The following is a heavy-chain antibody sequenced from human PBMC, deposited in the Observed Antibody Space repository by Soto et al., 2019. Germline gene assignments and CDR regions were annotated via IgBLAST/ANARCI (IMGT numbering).Heavy chain of an antibody. D-gene: IGHD3-10*01. V-gene: IGHV5-51*01. Sequence: GESLKISCKGSGYSFTSYWIGWVRQMPGKGLEWMGIIYPGDSDTRYSPSFQGQVTISADKSISTAYLQWSSLKASDTAMYYCARHSFYYGSGRYYYWFDPWGQGTLVTVSS. J-gene: IGHJ5*02. CDR2: IYPGDSDT. CDR1: GYSFTSYW. CDR3: ARHSFYYGSGRYYYWFDP.